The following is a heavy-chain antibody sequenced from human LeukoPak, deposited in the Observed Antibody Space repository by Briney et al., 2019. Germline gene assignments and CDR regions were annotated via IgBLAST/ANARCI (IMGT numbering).Heavy chain of an antibody. D-gene: IGHD3-10*01. CDR2: TNPNSGDT. J-gene: IGHJ4*02. CDR3: ATLGSGSSPFDY. CDR1: GYTFIGYY. V-gene: IGHV1-2*02. Sequence: GASVKVSCKASGYTFIGYYIHWVRQAPGQGLEWMGWTNPNSGDTNYTQKFQGRVTMTRGTSISTAYMEVNRLRSDDTAVYYCATLGSGSSPFDYWGQGTLVTVSS.